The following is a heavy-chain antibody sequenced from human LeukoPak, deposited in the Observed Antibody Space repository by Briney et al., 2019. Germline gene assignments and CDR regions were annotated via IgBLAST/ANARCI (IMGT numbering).Heavy chain of an antibody. V-gene: IGHV3-13*01. D-gene: IGHD4-23*01. Sequence: GGSLRLSCAASGFTFSSYDMHWVRQATGKGLEWVSAIGTAGDTYYPGSVKGRFTISRENAKNSLYPQMNSLRAGDTAVYYCARSRQASSGGNDAFDIWGQGTMVTVSS. CDR3: ARSRQASSGGNDAFDI. CDR2: IGTAGDT. CDR1: GFTFSSYD. J-gene: IGHJ3*02.